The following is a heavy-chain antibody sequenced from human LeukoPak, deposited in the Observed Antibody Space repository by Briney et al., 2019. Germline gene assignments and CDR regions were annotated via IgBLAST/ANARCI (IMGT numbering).Heavy chain of an antibody. CDR1: GFTFSNYW. Sequence: GGSPRLFCAASGFTFSNYWMHWVSQAPGKGLVWVSRINGDGISTGYADSVKGRFTVSRDNAKKTLYLQMNSLRAEDTAVYYCARDVGNFDYWGQGNQLTASS. CDR2: INGDGIST. J-gene: IGHJ4*02. V-gene: IGHV3-74*01. CDR3: ARDVGNFDY.